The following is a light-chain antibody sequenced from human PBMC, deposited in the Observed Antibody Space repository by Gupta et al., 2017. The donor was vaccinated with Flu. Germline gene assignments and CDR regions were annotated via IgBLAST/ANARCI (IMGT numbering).Light chain of an antibody. CDR1: QSVSNSY. V-gene: IGKV3-20*01. CDR2: GAS. Sequence: EIVLTQSPGTLSLSPGERATLSCRASQSVSNSYLAWYQQKPGQAPRLLIYGASSRASGIPDRFSGSGSGTDFTLTISRREPEDFAVYYCQQYGSSSSITFGQGTRLEIK. J-gene: IGKJ5*01. CDR3: QQYGSSSSIT.